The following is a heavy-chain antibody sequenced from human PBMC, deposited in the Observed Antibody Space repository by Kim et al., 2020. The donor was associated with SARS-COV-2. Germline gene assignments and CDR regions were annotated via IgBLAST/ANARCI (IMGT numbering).Heavy chain of an antibody. CDR3: ARADVAMIRGVTSPGYYYFDY. Sequence: GGSLRLSCAASGFTFNNYWMHWVRLAPGKGLVWVSRIGGDGSTTNYADSVKGRFTISRDNAKNTVYLQMNSLRAEDTALYYCARADVAMIRGVTSPGYYYFDYWGQGAQVTVSS. J-gene: IGHJ4*02. D-gene: IGHD3-10*01. CDR2: IGGDGSTT. CDR1: GFTFNNYW. V-gene: IGHV3-74*01.